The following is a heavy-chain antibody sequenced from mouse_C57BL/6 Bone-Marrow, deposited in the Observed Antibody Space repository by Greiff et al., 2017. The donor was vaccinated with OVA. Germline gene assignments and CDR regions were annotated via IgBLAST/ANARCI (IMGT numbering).Heavy chain of an antibody. CDR2: ISTLAYSI. Sequence: EVQVVESGGGLVQPGGSLKLSCAASGFTFSDYGMAWVRQAPRKGPEWVAFISTLAYSIYYADTVTGRFTISRESAKNARYQEKSSLRSEDTAMCYCARRDYGSSYGYFDVWGTGTTVTVSS. D-gene: IGHD1-1*01. J-gene: IGHJ1*03. CDR3: ARRDYGSSYGYFDV. V-gene: IGHV5-15*04. CDR1: GFTFSDYG.